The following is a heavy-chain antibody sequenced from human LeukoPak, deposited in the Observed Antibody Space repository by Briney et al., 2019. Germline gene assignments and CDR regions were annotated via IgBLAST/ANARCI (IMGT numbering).Heavy chain of an antibody. V-gene: IGHV5-51*01. D-gene: IGHD3-10*01. CDR2: IYPGDSDT. CDR1: GYSFTSYW. CDR3: ATAISITMVRGVFDY. J-gene: IGHJ4*02. Sequence: GESLKISCKGSGYSFTSYWIGWVRQMPGKGLEWMGIIYPGDSDTRYSPSFQGQVTISADKSISTAYLQWSSLKASDTAMYYCATAISITMVRGVFDYWGQGTLVTVSS.